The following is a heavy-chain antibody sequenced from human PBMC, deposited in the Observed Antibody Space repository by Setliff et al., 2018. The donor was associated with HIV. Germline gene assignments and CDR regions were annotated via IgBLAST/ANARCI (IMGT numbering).Heavy chain of an antibody. CDR3: ARAYYDSVWGSHRYRFYYFDY. CDR2: IIPMFGTA. V-gene: IGHV1-69*06. CDR1: GGTFSSYA. J-gene: IGHJ4*02. Sequence: SVKVSCKASGGTFSSYAINWVRQAPGQGLEWMGGIIPMFGTAHYAQKFQGRVTITADTSTSSVYMELRSLRSEDTAVYYCARAYYDSVWGSHRYRFYYFDYWGQGSLVTVSS. D-gene: IGHD3-16*02.